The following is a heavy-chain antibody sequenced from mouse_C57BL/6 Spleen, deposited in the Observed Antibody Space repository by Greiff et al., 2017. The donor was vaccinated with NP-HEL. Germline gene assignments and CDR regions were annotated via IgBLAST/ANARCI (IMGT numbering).Heavy chain of an antibody. CDR3: ARHDYDGALYFDY. Sequence: EVKLVESGGGLVKPGGSLKLSCAASGFTFSDYGMHWVRQAPEKGLEWVAYISSGSSTIYYADTVKGRFTISIDNAKNTLFLQMTSLRSEDTAMYYCARHDYDGALYFDYWGQGTTLTVSS. CDR2: ISSGSSTI. D-gene: IGHD2-4*01. V-gene: IGHV5-17*01. J-gene: IGHJ2*01. CDR1: GFTFSDYG.